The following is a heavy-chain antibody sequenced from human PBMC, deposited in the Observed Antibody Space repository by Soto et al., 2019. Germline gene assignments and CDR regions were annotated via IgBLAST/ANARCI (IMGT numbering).Heavy chain of an antibody. Sequence: SETLSLTCTVSGGSMTNFTYYWGWIRQPPGKGLEWIGSVYYTGTTYYNPSLRSRVTVSVDTSRSQFSLKLRSVTAADTALYYGARLRWEVLISWNFNIWGGGTRVTVS. CDR3: ARLRWEVLISWNFNI. V-gene: IGHV4-39*01. CDR2: VYYTGTT. CDR1: GGSMTNFTYY. D-gene: IGHD1-26*01. J-gene: IGHJ2*01.